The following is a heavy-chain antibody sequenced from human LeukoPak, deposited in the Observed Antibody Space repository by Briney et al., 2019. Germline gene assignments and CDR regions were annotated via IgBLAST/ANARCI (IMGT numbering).Heavy chain of an antibody. Sequence: GGSLRLSCAASGFTFSSYSMNWVRQAPGKGLEWVSSISSSSSYIYYADSVKGRFTISRDNAKNSLYLQMSSLRAEDTALYYCARVAPGGSFYYFDYWGQGTLVTVSS. V-gene: IGHV3-21*01. CDR1: GFTFSSYS. CDR3: ARVAPGGSFYYFDY. CDR2: ISSSSSYI. D-gene: IGHD2/OR15-2a*01. J-gene: IGHJ4*02.